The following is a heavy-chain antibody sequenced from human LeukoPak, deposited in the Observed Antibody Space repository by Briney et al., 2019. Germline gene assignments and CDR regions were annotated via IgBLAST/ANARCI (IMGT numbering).Heavy chain of an antibody. CDR3: ARDTFDYGGNSLMYYFDY. D-gene: IGHD4-23*01. Sequence: PSETLSLTCTVSGGSISSSSYYWGWIRQPPGKGLEWIGSIYYSGSTYYNPSLKSRITISVDTSKNQFSLKLSSVTAADTAVYYCARDTFDYGGNSLMYYFDYWGQGTLVTVSS. J-gene: IGHJ4*02. V-gene: IGHV4-39*02. CDR1: GGSISSSSYY. CDR2: IYYSGST.